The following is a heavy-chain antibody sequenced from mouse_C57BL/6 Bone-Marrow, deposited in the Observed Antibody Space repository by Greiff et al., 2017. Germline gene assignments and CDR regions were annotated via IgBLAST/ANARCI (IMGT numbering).Heavy chain of an antibody. CDR1: GYTFTSYG. J-gene: IGHJ4*01. D-gene: IGHD2-5*01. CDR2: IYPRSGNT. CDR3: ARGGYSSYGYAMDY. Sequence: VKLMESGAELARPGASVKLSCKASGYTFTSYGISWVKQRTGQGLEWIGEIYPRSGNTYYNEKFKGKATLTSDKSSSTAYMELRSLTSEASAVYVCARGGYSSYGYAMDYWGQGTSVTVSS. V-gene: IGHV1-81*01.